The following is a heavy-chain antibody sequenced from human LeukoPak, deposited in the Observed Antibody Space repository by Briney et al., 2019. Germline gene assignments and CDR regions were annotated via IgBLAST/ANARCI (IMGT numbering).Heavy chain of an antibody. CDR2: ISDSADNT. CDR3: AKVTPPRGIIVPFDY. J-gene: IGHJ4*02. D-gene: IGHD2/OR15-2a*01. Sequence: GGSLRLSCAASGFTFKTYAMSWVRQAPGKGLESVSSISDSADNTYYADSVQGRFTISRDNSKNTLYLQMNSLRAEDTAVYYCAKVTPPRGIIVPFDYWGQGTLVTVS. CDR1: GFTFKTYA. V-gene: IGHV3-23*01.